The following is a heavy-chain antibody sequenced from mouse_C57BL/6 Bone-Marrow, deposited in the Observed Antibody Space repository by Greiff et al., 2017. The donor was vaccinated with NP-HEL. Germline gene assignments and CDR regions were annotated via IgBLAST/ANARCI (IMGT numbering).Heavy chain of an antibody. J-gene: IGHJ3*01. CDR1: GFTFSDAW. CDR3: TPTAQATSWFAY. D-gene: IGHD3-2*02. V-gene: IGHV6-6*01. Sequence: EVKLQESGGGLVQPGGSMKLSCAASGFTFSDAWMDWVRQSPEKGLEWVAEIRNKANNHATYYAESVKGRFTISRDDSKSSVYLQMNSLRAEDTGIYYCTPTAQATSWFAYWGQGTLVTVSA. CDR2: IRNKANNHAT.